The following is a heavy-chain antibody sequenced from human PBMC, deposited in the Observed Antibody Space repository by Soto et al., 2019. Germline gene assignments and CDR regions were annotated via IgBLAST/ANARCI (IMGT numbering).Heavy chain of an antibody. Sequence: VQQVQSGAEVKKPGSSVKVSCKASGGTFSSYAISWVRQAPGQGLEWMGGIIPIFGTANYEQKFQGGVTITADESTSTAYMELSSRRSEDTAVYYCARDRYGGPRPGAFDIWGQGTMVTVSS. CDR2: IIPIFGTA. V-gene: IGHV1-69*01. CDR3: ARDRYGGPRPGAFDI. J-gene: IGHJ3*02. CDR1: GGTFSSYA. D-gene: IGHD6-6*01.